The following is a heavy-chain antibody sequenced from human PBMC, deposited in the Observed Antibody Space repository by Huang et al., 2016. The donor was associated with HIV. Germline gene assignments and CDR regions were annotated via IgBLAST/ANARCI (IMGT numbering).Heavy chain of an antibody. J-gene: IGHJ4*02. V-gene: IGHV4-39*01. Sequence: QLQLQESGPGLVKPSETLSLTCTVSGGSISGSNYYWGWIPQSPGKGVGWIGSISYGGNTYYKASLKSRVTISVDKSKNQFSLKLTSVTAADTSVYYCARHNIYCSGGRCSGFDYWGQGTLVTVSS. CDR3: ARHNIYCSGGRCSGFDY. D-gene: IGHD2-15*01. CDR1: GGSISGSNYY. CDR2: ISYGGNT.